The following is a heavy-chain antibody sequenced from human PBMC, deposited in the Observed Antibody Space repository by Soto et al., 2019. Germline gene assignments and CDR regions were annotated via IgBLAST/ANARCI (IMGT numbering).Heavy chain of an antibody. J-gene: IGHJ1*01. CDR2: IYYSGST. CDR1: GGSISSGGYY. Sequence: SETLSLTCTVSGGSISSGGYYWSWIRQHPGKGLEWIGYIYYSGSTYYNPSLKSRVTISVDTSKNQFSLKLSSVTAADTAVYYCARGRLGYCSGGSCWVGYFQHWGQGTLVTVSS. CDR3: ARGRLGYCSGGSCWVGYFQH. D-gene: IGHD2-15*01. V-gene: IGHV4-31*03.